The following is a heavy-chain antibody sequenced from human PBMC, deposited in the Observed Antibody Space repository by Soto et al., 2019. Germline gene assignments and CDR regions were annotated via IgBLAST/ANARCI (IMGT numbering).Heavy chain of an antibody. V-gene: IGHV2-5*02. D-gene: IGHD3-9*01. CDR1: GFSLSTSGVG. CDR2: IYWDDDK. J-gene: IGHJ3*02. Sequence: SGPTLVNPTQTLTLTCTFSGFSLSTSGVGVAWIRQPPGKALEWLALIYWDDDKRYSPSLKSRLTITKDTSKNQVVLTMTNIDLVDTATYFCAHRPSCTCYGILTGYYLDAFDIWGQGTMVTVSS. CDR3: AHRPSCTCYGILTGYYLDAFDI.